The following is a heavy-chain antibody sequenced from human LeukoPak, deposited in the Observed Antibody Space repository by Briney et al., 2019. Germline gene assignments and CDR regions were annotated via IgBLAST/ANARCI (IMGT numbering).Heavy chain of an antibody. CDR1: GFTFSDYY. CDR2: ISSSGSTI. J-gene: IGHJ4*02. V-gene: IGHV3-11*01. CDR3: AKDFSAMYYFDS. Sequence: GGSLRLSCAASGFTFSDYYMSWIRQAPGKGLEWVSYISSSGSTIYYADSVKGRFTISRDNAKNTLYLQMNSLRAEDTAVYYCAKDFSAMYYFDSWGQGTLVTVSS. D-gene: IGHD5-18*01.